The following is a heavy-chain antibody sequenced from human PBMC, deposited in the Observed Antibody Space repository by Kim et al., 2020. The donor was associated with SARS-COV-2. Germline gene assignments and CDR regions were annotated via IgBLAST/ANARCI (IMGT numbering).Heavy chain of an antibody. CDR1: GGSFRDYY. CDR2: ISYGGNT. V-gene: IGHV4-34*01. J-gene: IGHJ6*01. CDR3: ARAYSLQYLDWTATTYYY. D-gene: IGHD3-3*01. Sequence: SETLSLTCAVQGGSFRDYYWTWIRQSPGKRLEWIGEISYGGNTNYNPSLGSRVTMSIDTSRNHFSLKMTSVTAADTAVYYCARAYSLQYLDWTATTYYY.